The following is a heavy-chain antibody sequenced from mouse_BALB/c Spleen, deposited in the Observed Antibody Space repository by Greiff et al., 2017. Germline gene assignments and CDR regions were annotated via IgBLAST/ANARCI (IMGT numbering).Heavy chain of an antibody. J-gene: IGHJ3*01. CDR1: GFTFSSYA. V-gene: IGHV5-9-3*01. Sequence: EVQLVESGGGLVKPGGSLKLSCAASGFTFSSYAMSWVRQTPEKRLEWVATISSGGSYTYYPDSVKGRFTISRDNAKNTLYLQMSSLRSEDTAMYYCARHYYYYGSSPFAYWGQGTLVTVSA. D-gene: IGHD1-1*01. CDR2: ISSGGSYT. CDR3: ARHYYYYGSSPFAY.